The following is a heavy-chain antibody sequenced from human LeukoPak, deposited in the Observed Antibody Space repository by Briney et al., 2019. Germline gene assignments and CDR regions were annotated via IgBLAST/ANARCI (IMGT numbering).Heavy chain of an antibody. V-gene: IGHV3-30*02. Sequence: GGSLRLSCAASGFTFSSYGMHWVRQAPGKGLEWVAFIRYDGSNKYYADSVKGRFTISRDNSKNTLYLQMNSLRAEDTAVYYCARDARSIVSAEYFQHWGQGTLVTVSS. D-gene: IGHD3-22*01. CDR3: ARDARSIVSAEYFQH. J-gene: IGHJ1*01. CDR2: IRYDGSNK. CDR1: GFTFSSYG.